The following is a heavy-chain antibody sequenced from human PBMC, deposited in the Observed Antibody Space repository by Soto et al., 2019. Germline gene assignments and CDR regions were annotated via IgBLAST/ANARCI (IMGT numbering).Heavy chain of an antibody. D-gene: IGHD4-17*01. CDR1: GGSISSYY. CDR3: VSLPWADYGGIFDP. J-gene: IGHJ5*02. CDR2: IYYSGST. Sequence: QVQLQESGPGLVKPSETLSLTCTVSGGSISSYYWSWIRQPPGKGLEWIGYIYYSGSTNYNPSLKRRATISADTAKNQVPRKLSAVTAADTAVYYCVSLPWADYGGIFDPWGQGTLVTVSS. V-gene: IGHV4-59*01.